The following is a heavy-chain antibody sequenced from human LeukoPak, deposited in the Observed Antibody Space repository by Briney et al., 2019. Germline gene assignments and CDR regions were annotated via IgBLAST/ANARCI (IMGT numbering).Heavy chain of an antibody. CDR1: GFTLKNYD. J-gene: IGHJ4*02. V-gene: IGHV3-23*01. CDR3: ASLPWGYSSAWEDFDY. D-gene: IGHD6-19*01. CDR2: ISGDGTRT. Sequence: GVSLRLACAASGFTLKNYDMRWVRQAPGVGLEWVSAISGDGTRTYYADSVKGRFTISRDNSKSTLDLQMNSLRADDTAVYYCASLPWGYSSAWEDFDYWGQGTLVTVSS.